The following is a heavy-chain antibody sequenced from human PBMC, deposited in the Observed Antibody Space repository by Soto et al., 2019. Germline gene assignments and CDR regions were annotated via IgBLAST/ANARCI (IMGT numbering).Heavy chain of an antibody. Sequence: SQTLSLTCDISGDSVSSNTAGWNWIRHSPARGLEWLGRTYYRSKWYNDYAASMKSRISINPDTSKNQFSLQLNSVTPEDTAVYYCARGSDSYFDYWGQGSQVTVSS. D-gene: IGHD2-21*02. CDR1: GDSVSSNTAG. CDR2: TYYRSKWYN. CDR3: ARGSDSYFDY. V-gene: IGHV6-1*01. J-gene: IGHJ4*02.